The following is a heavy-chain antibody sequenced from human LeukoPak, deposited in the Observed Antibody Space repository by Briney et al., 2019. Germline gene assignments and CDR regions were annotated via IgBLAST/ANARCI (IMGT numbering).Heavy chain of an antibody. CDR1: GFNAYDNY. Sequence: GGSLRLSCAVSGFNAYDNYMSWVRQSPGKGLEWVSLIFRGNKHYRDSGEGRFTISRDDSQNTVHLQMNSLRAEDTAVYFCATSDSYHWLLEHWGQGTPVTVSS. J-gene: IGHJ1*01. D-gene: IGHD1-1*01. CDR2: IFRGNK. V-gene: IGHV3-53*01. CDR3: ATSDSYHWLLEH.